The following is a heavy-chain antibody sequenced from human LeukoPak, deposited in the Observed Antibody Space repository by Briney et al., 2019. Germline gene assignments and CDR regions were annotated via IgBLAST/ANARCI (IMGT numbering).Heavy chain of an antibody. CDR3: ARVGSGTNTPSLYGSLDS. V-gene: IGHV4-39*01. CDR1: GDSISNSDFY. J-gene: IGHJ4*02. CDR2: VYYVGNT. D-gene: IGHD2-8*01. Sequence: PSETLSLTCTVSGDSISNSDFYWVWVRQSPGKGLEWIGNVYYVGNTYYNPSLKSRLTISVDTSQSQFSLTLSSVTAADTAVYYCARVGSGTNTPSLYGSLDSWGQGTLVTVSS.